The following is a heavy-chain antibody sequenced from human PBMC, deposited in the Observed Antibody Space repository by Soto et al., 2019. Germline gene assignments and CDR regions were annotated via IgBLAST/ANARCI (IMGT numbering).Heavy chain of an antibody. CDR3: TRSGVPAARAAYYYYYYMDV. Sequence: GGSLRLSCTASGFTFGDYAMSWFRQAPGKGLEWVGFIRSKAYGGTTEYAASVKGRFTISRDDSKSIAYLQMNSQKTEDTAVYYCTRSGVPAARAAYYYYYYMDVWGKGTTVTVSS. D-gene: IGHD2-2*01. CDR2: IRSKAYGGTT. J-gene: IGHJ6*03. CDR1: GFTFGDYA. V-gene: IGHV3-49*03.